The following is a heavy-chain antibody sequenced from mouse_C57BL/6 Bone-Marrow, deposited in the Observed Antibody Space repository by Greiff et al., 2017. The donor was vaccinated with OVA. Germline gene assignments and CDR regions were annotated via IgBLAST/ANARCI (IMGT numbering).Heavy chain of an antibody. Sequence: EVMLVESGEGLVKPGGSLKLSCAASGFTFSSYAMSWVRQTPEKRLEWVAYISSGGDYIYYADTVKSRFTISRDNARNTLYLQMSSLKSEDTAMYYCTRDRWLLSVDYWGQGTTLTVSS. CDR2: ISSGGDYI. V-gene: IGHV5-9-1*02. CDR3: TRDRWLLSVDY. J-gene: IGHJ2*01. CDR1: GFTFSSYA. D-gene: IGHD2-3*01.